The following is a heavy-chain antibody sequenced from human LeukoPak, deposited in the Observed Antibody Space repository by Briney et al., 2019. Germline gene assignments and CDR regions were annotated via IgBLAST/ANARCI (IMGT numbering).Heavy chain of an antibody. CDR1: GFTFSTYT. V-gene: IGHV3-30*04. CDR2: IPDDGNKK. Sequence: PGGSLRLSCAASGFTFSTYTMHWVRQAPGKGLEWVAVIPDDGNKKYYAESVKGRFTISRDNSKNTVYLQMNSLSAEDTALYYCGRDGSTLGYDSFDIWGQGKTVTASS. D-gene: IGHD3-22*01. J-gene: IGHJ3*02. CDR3: GRDGSTLGYDSFDI.